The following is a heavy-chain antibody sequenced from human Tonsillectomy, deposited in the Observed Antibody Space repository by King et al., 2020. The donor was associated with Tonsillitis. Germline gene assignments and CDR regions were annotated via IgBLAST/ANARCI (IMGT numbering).Heavy chain of an antibody. CDR2: ISSSSSYT. CDR1: GFTFSDYY. Sequence: VQLVESGGGLVKPGGSLRLSCAASGFTFSDYYMSWIRQAPGKGLEWVSYISSSSSYTNYADSVKGRFTISRDNAKNSLYLQMNSLKAEDTAVYYCARGIYGYYYGMDVWGQGTTVTVSS. J-gene: IGHJ6*02. D-gene: IGHD1-14*01. CDR3: ARGIYGYYYGMDV. V-gene: IGHV3-11*06.